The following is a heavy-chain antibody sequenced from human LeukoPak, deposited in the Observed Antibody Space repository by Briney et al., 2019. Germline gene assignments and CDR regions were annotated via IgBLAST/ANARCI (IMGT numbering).Heavy chain of an antibody. J-gene: IGHJ4*02. CDR3: AKGGSRYYYDSSGYLDY. V-gene: IGHV3-30*02. CDR2: IRYDGSNK. D-gene: IGHD3-22*01. Sequence: GGSLRLSCAASGFTFSSYGMHWVRQAPGKGLEWVAFIRYDGSNKYYADSVKGRFTISRDNSKNTLYLQMNSLRAEDTAVYYCAKGGSRYYYDSSGYLDYWGQGTLVTVSS. CDR1: GFTFSSYG.